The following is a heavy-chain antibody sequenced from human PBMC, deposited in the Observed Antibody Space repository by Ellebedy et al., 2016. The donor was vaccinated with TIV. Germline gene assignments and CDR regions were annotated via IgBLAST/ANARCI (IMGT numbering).Heavy chain of an antibody. D-gene: IGHD6-13*01. Sequence: PGGSLRLSCAASGFTFSSFTMNWVRQAPGKGLEWVSSISSSATYIHNADSVKGRFTISRDNAKTSLYLQMNSLRVEDTAVYYCARPGASYSSSWYDFDCWGQGTLVTVSS. CDR3: ARPGASYSSSWYDFDC. CDR1: GFTFSSFT. CDR2: ISSSATYI. V-gene: IGHV3-21*01. J-gene: IGHJ4*02.